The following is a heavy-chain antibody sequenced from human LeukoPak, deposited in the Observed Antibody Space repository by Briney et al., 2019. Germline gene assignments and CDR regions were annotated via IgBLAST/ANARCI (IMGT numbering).Heavy chain of an antibody. CDR2: ISYDGSNK. J-gene: IGHJ4*02. D-gene: IGHD3-10*01. CDR1: GFTFHDYV. Sequence: GGSLRLSCAASGFTFHDYVIHWVRQAPGKGLEWVAVISYDGSNKYYADSVKGRFTISRDNSKNTLYLQMNSLRVEDTAVYYCARVIRGGVDYWGQGTLVTVSS. V-gene: IGHV3-30-3*01. CDR3: ARVIRGGVDY.